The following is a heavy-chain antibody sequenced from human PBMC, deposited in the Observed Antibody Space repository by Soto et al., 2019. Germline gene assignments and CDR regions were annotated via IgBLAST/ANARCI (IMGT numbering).Heavy chain of an antibody. D-gene: IGHD6-13*01. Sequence: SATLSLTCAVYGGSFSGYYWNSIRQPPGKGLESIGEINHSRRTNYNPSLKCRVTISVDTSKNQFSLKLSSVTAADTAVYYCARGPSRRIAAAGHLIRGQGTLVTVSS. J-gene: IGHJ4*02. CDR1: GGSFSGYY. CDR2: INHSRRT. CDR3: ARGPSRRIAAAGHLI. V-gene: IGHV4-34*01.